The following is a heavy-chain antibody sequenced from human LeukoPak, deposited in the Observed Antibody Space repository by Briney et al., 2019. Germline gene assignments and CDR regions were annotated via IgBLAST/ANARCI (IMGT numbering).Heavy chain of an antibody. V-gene: IGHV4-30-2*01. J-gene: IGHJ3*02. D-gene: IGHD1/OR15-1a*01. CDR2: IYHSGST. CDR1: GGSISRGGYS. Sequence: SETLSLTCAVSGGSISRGGYSWSWIRQPPGKGLEWIGYIYHSGSTYYNPSLKSRVTISVDRSKNQFSLKLSSVTAADTAVYYCARGIGTLSSYDAFDIWGQGTMVTVSS. CDR3: ARGIGTLSSYDAFDI.